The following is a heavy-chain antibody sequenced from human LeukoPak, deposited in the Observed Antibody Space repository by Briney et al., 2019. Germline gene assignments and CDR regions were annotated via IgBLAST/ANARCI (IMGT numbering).Heavy chain of an antibody. CDR2: ISYDGNYK. J-gene: IGHJ4*02. CDR3: AKVGIGAVIAS. CDR1: GVTFSYYS. D-gene: IGHD6-19*01. Sequence: GGSLRLSCEASGVTFSYYSMHWVPQAPGKGLQWVAVISYDGNYKYYADSVKGRFTISRDNSKNTMYLQMNSLRTDDTAVYYCAKVGIGAVIASWGQGTLVTVSS. V-gene: IGHV3-30*18.